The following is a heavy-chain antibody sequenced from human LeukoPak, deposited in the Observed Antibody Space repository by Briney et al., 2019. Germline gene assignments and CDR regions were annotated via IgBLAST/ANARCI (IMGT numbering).Heavy chain of an antibody. CDR1: GGSFSGYY. V-gene: IGHV4-59*08. CDR2: IYYSGST. D-gene: IGHD2-15*01. Sequence: SETLSLTCAVYGGSFSGYYWSWIRQPPGKGLEWIGYIYYSGSTNYNPSLKSRVTISVDTSKNQFSLKLSSVTAADTAVYYCARHVLRRNWFDPWGQGTLVTVSS. J-gene: IGHJ5*02. CDR3: ARHVLRRNWFDP.